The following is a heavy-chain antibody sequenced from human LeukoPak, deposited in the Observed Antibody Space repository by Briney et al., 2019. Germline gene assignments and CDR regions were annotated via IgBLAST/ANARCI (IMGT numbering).Heavy chain of an antibody. CDR1: GGPVRSASYY. V-gene: IGHV4-61*01. Sequence: SETLSLTCTVSGGPVRSASYYWTWIRQPPGKGLEWIGYIYYTGNTNSNPSLKSRVTISIDPPKNQFSLKLSSVTAADTAVYYCARSINYSNYLLDYWGQGTRVIVSS. J-gene: IGHJ4*02. CDR3: ARSINYSNYLLDY. D-gene: IGHD4-11*01. CDR2: IYYTGNT.